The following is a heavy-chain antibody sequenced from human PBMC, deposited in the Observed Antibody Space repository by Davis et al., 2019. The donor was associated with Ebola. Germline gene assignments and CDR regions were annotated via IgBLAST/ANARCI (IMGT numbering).Heavy chain of an antibody. J-gene: IGHJ4*02. CDR3: ASSWDY. V-gene: IGHV3-21*01. CDR1: GFTFSTYS. Sequence: GGSLGLSCAASGFTFSTYSMSWVRQAPGKGLEWVSSISSDSDYIYYADSAKGRFTISRDNSKNTLYLQMNSLRAEDTAVYYCASSWDYWGQGTLVTVST. CDR2: ISSDSDYI. D-gene: IGHD6-6*01.